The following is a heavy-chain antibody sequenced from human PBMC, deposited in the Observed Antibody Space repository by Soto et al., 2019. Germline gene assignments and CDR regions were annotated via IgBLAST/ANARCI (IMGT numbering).Heavy chain of an antibody. Sequence: SETLSLTCTVSGGSISSSSYYWGWIRQPPGKGLEWIGSIYYSGSTYYNPSLKSRVTISIDTSKNQFSLKLSSVTAADTAVYYCARSPDSSGYYPRWYYYGMDVWGQGPTVTVSS. CDR3: ARSPDSSGYYPRWYYYGMDV. CDR1: GGSISSSSYY. V-gene: IGHV4-39*07. CDR2: IYYSGST. J-gene: IGHJ6*02. D-gene: IGHD3-22*01.